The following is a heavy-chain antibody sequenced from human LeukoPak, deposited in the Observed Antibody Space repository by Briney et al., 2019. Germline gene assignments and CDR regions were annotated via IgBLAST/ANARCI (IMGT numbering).Heavy chain of an antibody. D-gene: IGHD3-10*01. CDR3: ARDRGVPRPYYFDQ. J-gene: IGHJ4*02. Sequence: SETLSLTCTVSGGSIRSSSYYWGCIRQPPGKGLEWIGSIHYNGSTCYNPSLGGRVIMSIDTSKNQFSLRLTSVTAADTAMYYCARDRGVPRPYYFDQWGQGTLVTVSS. V-gene: IGHV4-39*07. CDR1: GGSIRSSSYY. CDR2: IHYNGST.